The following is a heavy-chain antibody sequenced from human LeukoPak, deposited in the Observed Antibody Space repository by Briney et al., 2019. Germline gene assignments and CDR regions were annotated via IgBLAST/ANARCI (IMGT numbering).Heavy chain of an antibody. Sequence: GGSLRLSCAASGFTFSSYAMSWVRQAPGKGLEWVSAISGSGGSTYYADSVKGRFTISRDNSENTLYLQMNSLRAEDTAVYYCAKALLGSSGYYVPLDYWGQGTLVTVSS. J-gene: IGHJ4*02. CDR3: AKALLGSSGYYVPLDY. D-gene: IGHD3-22*01. CDR2: ISGSGGST. V-gene: IGHV3-23*01. CDR1: GFTFSSYA.